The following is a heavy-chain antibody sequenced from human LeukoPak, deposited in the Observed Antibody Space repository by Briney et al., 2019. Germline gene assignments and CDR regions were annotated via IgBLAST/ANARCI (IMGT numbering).Heavy chain of an antibody. J-gene: IGHJ6*02. CDR1: GYTFTSYG. Sequence: ASVKVSCKASGYTFTSYGISWVRQAPGQGLEWMGWISAYNGNTNYAQKLQGRVTMTTDTSTSTAYMELSSLRSEDTAVYYCARGLRYYDSSGYYPVYYYYYGMDVWGQGTTVTVSS. V-gene: IGHV1-18*01. CDR2: ISAYNGNT. D-gene: IGHD3-22*01. CDR3: ARGLRYYDSSGYYPVYYYYYGMDV.